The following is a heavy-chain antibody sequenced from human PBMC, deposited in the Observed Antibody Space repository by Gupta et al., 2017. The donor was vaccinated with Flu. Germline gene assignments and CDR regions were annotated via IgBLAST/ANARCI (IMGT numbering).Heavy chain of an antibody. D-gene: IGHD3-16*01. CDR3: ARHLGASFDS. V-gene: IGHV4-59*08. Sequence: QVQLQESGPGMLKPSDMLSITCTFSNGSTGYGYWSWLRQNPIKGLEWIGYIHDTGNTSYIPSFETRFTMAIDTSERLLALRLSSVTATDTAIYYCARHLGASFDSWGPGLSVTVSS. CDR2: IHDTGNT. CDR1: NGSTGYGY. J-gene: IGHJ4*02.